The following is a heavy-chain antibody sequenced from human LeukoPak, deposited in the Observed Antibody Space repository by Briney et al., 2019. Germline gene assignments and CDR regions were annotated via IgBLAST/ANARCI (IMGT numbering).Heavy chain of an antibody. D-gene: IGHD2-8*01. CDR1: GGSISSSSYY. V-gene: IGHV4-39*07. CDR2: IYHSGST. CDR3: ARSKRTNGVCNWFDP. J-gene: IGHJ5*02. Sequence: SETLSLTCTVSGGSISSSSYYWGWIRQPPGKGLEWIGYIYHSGSTYYNPSLKSRVTISVDRSKNQFSLKLSSVTAADTAVYYCARSKRTNGVCNWFDPWGQGTLVTVSS.